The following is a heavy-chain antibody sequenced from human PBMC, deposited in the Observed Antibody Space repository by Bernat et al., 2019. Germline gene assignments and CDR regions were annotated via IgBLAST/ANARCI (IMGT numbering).Heavy chain of an antibody. CDR2: IYSGGRT. CDR3: ARVAYGSGSYYNITWFDS. CDR1: GFSVSSYY. J-gene: IGHJ5*01. Sequence: EVQLVESGGGLIQPGGSLRLSCAASGFSVSSYYMSWVRQAPGKGLEWVSLIYSGGRTYYADSVQGRSTISRDNSKNTLYLQMNSLRAEDTALYYCARVAYGSGSYYNITWFDSWGQGILVTVSS. D-gene: IGHD3-10*01. V-gene: IGHV3-53*01.